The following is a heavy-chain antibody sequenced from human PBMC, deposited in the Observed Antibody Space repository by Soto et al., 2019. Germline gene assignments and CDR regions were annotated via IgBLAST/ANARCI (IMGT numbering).Heavy chain of an antibody. CDR2: ISGSGDST. V-gene: IGHV3-23*01. CDR3: ARRGPGTYFDY. D-gene: IGHD6-13*01. J-gene: IGHJ4*02. CDR1: GFTFGSYA. Sequence: PGGSLRLSCAASGFTFGSYAMNWVRQAPGKGLEWVSVISGSGDSTYYADSVKGRFTISRDNSKNTLYLQMNSLRAEDTAVYYCARRGPGTYFDYWGQGTLVTVSS.